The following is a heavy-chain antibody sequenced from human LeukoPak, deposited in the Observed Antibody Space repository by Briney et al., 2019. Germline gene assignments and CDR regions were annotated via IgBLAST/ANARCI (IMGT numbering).Heavy chain of an antibody. CDR3: ARGQVPAARGYNWFDP. Sequence: SETLSLTCAVYGWSFNDYYWNWIRQPPGKGLEWIGEINARGDTNYNPSLKSRVTISVDTSKKQFSLRLTSMIAADTALYYCARGQVPAARGYNWFDPWGQGTLGTVSS. CDR2: INARGDT. CDR1: GWSFNDYY. D-gene: IGHD2-2*01. J-gene: IGHJ5*02. V-gene: IGHV4-34*01.